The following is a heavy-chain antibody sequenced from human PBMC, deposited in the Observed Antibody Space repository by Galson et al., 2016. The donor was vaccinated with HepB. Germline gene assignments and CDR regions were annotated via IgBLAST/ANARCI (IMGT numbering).Heavy chain of an antibody. D-gene: IGHD3-10*01. CDR3: ARDRGPFDAFDI. CDR1: GFAFSVYG. V-gene: IGHV3-69-1*02. CDR2: ISSSNFI. Sequence: SLRLSCAASGFAFSVYGMTWVRQAPGKGLDWVATISSSNFIYYADSVKGRFTISRDNAEDSLDLQMNSLRAEDTAVYYCARDRGPFDAFDIWGRGTMVTVSS. J-gene: IGHJ3*02.